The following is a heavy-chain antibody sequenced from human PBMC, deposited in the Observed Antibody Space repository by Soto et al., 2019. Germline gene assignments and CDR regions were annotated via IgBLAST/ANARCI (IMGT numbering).Heavy chain of an antibody. D-gene: IGHD3-22*01. CDR2: INAGNGNT. Sequence: ASVKVSCKASGYTFTSYAMHWVRQAPGQRLEWMGWINAGNGNTKYSQKFQGRVTITRDTSASTAYMGLSSLRSEDTAVYYCARVTPMIVVPAMMDVWGQGTTVTVSS. J-gene: IGHJ6*02. CDR1: GYTFTSYA. CDR3: ARVTPMIVVPAMMDV. V-gene: IGHV1-3*01.